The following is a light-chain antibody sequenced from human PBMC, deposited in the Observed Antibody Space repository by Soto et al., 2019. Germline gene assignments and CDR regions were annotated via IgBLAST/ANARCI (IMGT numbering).Light chain of an antibody. CDR3: QHYNSYSEA. CDR1: QTISSW. J-gene: IGKJ1*01. V-gene: IGKV1-5*03. Sequence: DKKRTQSRSTHYENKRDRVTLTYRASQTISSWLSWYQQKPGKAPKLLIYKASTLKSGVPSRFSGSGSGTEFTLTISSLQPDDFATYYCQHYNSYSEAFGQGTNVDI. CDR2: KAS.